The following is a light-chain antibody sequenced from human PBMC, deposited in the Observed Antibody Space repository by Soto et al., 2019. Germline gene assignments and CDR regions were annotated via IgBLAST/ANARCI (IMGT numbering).Light chain of an antibody. V-gene: IGLV2-14*01. Sequence: QSVLTQPASVAGSPGQSITISCTGTSSDVGGYNYVSWYQQHPGKAPKLMIYDVSNRPSGVSNRFSGYKSGNTASLTISGLQAEYEADYECSSYTRSSSLVFRGGTKVTVL. CDR2: DVS. J-gene: IGLJ2*01. CDR3: SSYTRSSSLV. CDR1: SSDVGGYNY.